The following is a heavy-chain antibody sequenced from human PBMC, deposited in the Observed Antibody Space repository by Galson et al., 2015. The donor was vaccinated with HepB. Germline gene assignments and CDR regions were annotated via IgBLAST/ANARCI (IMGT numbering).Heavy chain of an antibody. D-gene: IGHD3-3*02. CDR2: ISSSSNYI. Sequence: SLRLSCAASGFTFSRYNMNWVRQAPGKGLEWVSSISSSSNYIYYAESVKGRFTVSRDNAKNSVHLQMNSLRAEDTAVYYCARDYRGIYEVVTPFQEWGQGTLVTVSS. CDR1: GFTFSRYN. V-gene: IGHV3-21*01. CDR3: ARDYRGIYEVVTPFQE. J-gene: IGHJ1*01.